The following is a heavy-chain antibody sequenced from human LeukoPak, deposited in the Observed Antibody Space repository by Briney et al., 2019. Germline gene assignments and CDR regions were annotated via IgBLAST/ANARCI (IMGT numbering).Heavy chain of an antibody. CDR3: ARAGSWDWNYALDY. V-gene: IGHV1-2*02. CDR1: GYTFTGFY. CDR2: INPNSGGT. D-gene: IGHD1-7*01. J-gene: IGHJ4*02. Sequence: ASVKVSCKASGYTFTGFYMHWVRQAPGQGLEWMGWINPNSGGTNYAQKFQGRVTMTRDTSISTAYMELSRLRADDTAVYYCARAGSWDWNYALDYWGQGTLVTVSS.